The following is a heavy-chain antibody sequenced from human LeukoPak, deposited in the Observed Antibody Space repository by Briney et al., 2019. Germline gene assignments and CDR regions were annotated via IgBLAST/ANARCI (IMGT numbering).Heavy chain of an antibody. Sequence: PSETLSLTCTVSGGSINSGDYYWSWIRQPAGKGLEWIGRIFTSGSTSYNPSLKSRVTVSLDTSKNQFSLKLSSVTAADTAVYYCASQLGYFDYWGQGTLVTVSS. CDR3: ASQLGYFDY. V-gene: IGHV4-61*02. CDR2: IFTSGST. CDR1: GGSINSGDYY. J-gene: IGHJ4*02. D-gene: IGHD2-2*01.